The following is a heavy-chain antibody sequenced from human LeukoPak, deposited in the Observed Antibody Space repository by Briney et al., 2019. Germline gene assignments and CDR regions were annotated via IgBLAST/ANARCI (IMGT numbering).Heavy chain of an antibody. V-gene: IGHV3-48*02. CDR1: GFTFSSYS. CDR2: ISSSSSTI. CDR3: ARDSHNDLLYGMDV. D-gene: IGHD3-3*01. Sequence: GGSLRLSCAASGFTFSSYSMNWVRQAPGKGLEWVSYISSSSSTIYYADSVKGRFTISRDNAKNSLYLQMNSLRDEDTAVYYCARDSHNDLLYGMDVWGQGTTVTVSS. J-gene: IGHJ6*02.